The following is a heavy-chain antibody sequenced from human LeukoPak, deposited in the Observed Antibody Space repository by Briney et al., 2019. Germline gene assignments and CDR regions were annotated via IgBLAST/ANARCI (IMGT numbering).Heavy chain of an antibody. CDR2: FDPEDGET. CDR1: GYTLPELS. Sequence: ASVKVSCKVSGYTLPELSMHWVRQAPGKGLEWMGGFDPEDGETIYAQKFQGRVTMTEDTSTDTAYMELSSLRSEDTAVYYSATMVPMIVVKRAFDIWGQGTMVTVSS. V-gene: IGHV1-24*01. CDR3: ATMVPMIVVKRAFDI. D-gene: IGHD3-22*01. J-gene: IGHJ3*02.